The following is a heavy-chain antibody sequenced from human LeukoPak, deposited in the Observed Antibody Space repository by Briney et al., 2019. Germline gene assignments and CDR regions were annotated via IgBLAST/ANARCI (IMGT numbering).Heavy chain of an antibody. V-gene: IGHV5-51*01. J-gene: IGHJ6*03. CDR1: GYSFSNYW. CDR3: ARLVTSGTASPYYMDV. CDR2: IYPGDSDT. D-gene: IGHD3-10*01. Sequence: GESLKISCKGSGYSFSNYWIGWVRQMPGKGLEWMGIIYPGDSDTRYSPSFQGQVTISADKSISTAYLQWSSLKASDTAMYYRARLVTSGTASPYYMDVWGKGTTVTVSS.